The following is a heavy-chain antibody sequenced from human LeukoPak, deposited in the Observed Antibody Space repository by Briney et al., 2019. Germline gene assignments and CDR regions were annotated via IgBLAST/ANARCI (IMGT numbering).Heavy chain of an antibody. D-gene: IGHD3-9*01. Sequence: PSETLSLTCAVYGGSFSGYYWSWIRQPPGKGLEWIGEINHSGSTNYNPSLKSRVTISVDTSKNQFSLKLSSVTAADTAVYYCARGPPDILTGYYNVGSTTNSDYWGQGTLVTVSS. CDR2: INHSGST. V-gene: IGHV4-34*01. J-gene: IGHJ4*02. CDR1: GGSFSGYY. CDR3: ARGPPDILTGYYNVGSTTNSDY.